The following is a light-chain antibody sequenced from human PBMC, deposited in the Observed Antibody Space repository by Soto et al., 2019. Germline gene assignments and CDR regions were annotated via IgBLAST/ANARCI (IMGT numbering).Light chain of an antibody. CDR1: QSVLYSSNNKNY. V-gene: IGKV4-1*01. Sequence: DIVMTQSPDSLAVSLGERATINCKSTQSVLYSSNNKNYLAWYQQKVGQPPKLLIYWASTRESGVPDRFSGSGSGTDFTLTISSLRAEDEAVYYCQQYYPSPITFGKRTRLEI. CDR2: WAS. CDR3: QQYYPSPIT. J-gene: IGKJ5*01.